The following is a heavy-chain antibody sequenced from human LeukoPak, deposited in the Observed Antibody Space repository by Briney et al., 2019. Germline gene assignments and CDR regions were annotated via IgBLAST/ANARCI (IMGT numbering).Heavy chain of an antibody. CDR1: GYSISSGYY. J-gene: IGHJ5*02. V-gene: IGHV4-38-2*02. CDR3: AREADIVVVPAAIDNWFDP. CDR2: IYHSGST. Sequence: SETLSLTCTVSGYSISSGYYWGWIRQPPGKGLEWIGSIYHSGSTYYNPSLKSRVTISVDTSKNQFSLKLSSVTAADTAVYYCAREADIVVVPAAIDNWFDPWGQGTLVTVSS. D-gene: IGHD2-2*02.